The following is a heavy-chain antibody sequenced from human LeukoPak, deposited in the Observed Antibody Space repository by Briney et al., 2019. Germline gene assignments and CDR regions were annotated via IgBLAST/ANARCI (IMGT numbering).Heavy chain of an antibody. V-gene: IGHV3-30*18. J-gene: IGHJ4*02. CDR3: AKSAYSDYYFDH. CDR1: GFSFSDYG. D-gene: IGHD4-11*01. CDR2: ISYDGSNY. Sequence: GGSLRLSCAASGFSFSDYGIHWVRQAPGKGLDWVAVISYDGSNYKCADSVKGRFTISRDNSKNTAYLQMNSLRPEDTAVYYCAKSAYSDYYFDHWGQGTLATVSS.